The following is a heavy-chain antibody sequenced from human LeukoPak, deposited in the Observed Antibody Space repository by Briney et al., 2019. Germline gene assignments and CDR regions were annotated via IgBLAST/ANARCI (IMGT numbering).Heavy chain of an antibody. V-gene: IGHV3-9*01. CDR3: AKDPASSGRYYFDY. CDR2: ISWNSGSI. J-gene: IGHJ4*02. CDR1: GFTFDDYA. Sequence: GGSLRLSCAASGFTFDDYAMHWVRQAPGKGLEWVSGISWNSGSIGYADSVKGRFTIPRDNAKNSLYLQMNSLRAEDTALYYCAKDPASSGRYYFDYWGQGTLVTVSS. D-gene: IGHD3-22*01.